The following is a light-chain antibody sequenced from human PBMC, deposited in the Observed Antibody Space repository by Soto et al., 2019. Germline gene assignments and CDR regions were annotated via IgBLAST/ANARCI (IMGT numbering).Light chain of an antibody. J-gene: IGKJ4*01. Sequence: IQLTQSPSSLSASVGDRVTITCRASQGISSYLAWYQHKPGKVPTLLIYAASSLQGGVPSRFSGSGSGTDFTLTISSLQPEDFATYYCLHHNSYPLTFGGGTKVDIK. V-gene: IGKV1-9*01. CDR2: AAS. CDR1: QGISSY. CDR3: LHHNSYPLT.